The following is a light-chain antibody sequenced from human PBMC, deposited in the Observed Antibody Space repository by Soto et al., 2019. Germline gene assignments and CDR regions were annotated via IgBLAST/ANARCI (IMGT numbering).Light chain of an antibody. CDR2: GAS. CDR1: QSVSSSY. Sequence: EIVLTQSPGTLSLSPGEXATLSCRASQSVSSSYLAWYQQKPGQAPRLLIYGASSSATGIPDRFSGSGSGTDFTLTISRLEPEDFAVYYCQQYGSSPWTFGQGTKVEIK. V-gene: IGKV3-20*01. CDR3: QQYGSSPWT. J-gene: IGKJ1*01.